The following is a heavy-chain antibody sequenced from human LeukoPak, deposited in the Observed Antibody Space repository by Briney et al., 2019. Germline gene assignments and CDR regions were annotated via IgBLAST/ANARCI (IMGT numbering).Heavy chain of an antibody. J-gene: IGHJ4*02. CDR3: ARWTVTKSFDY. CDR1: GYNFNSYW. D-gene: IGHD4-17*01. Sequence: GESLKISCKGSGYNFNSYWIGWVRQMPGKGLEWMGVIYPGDSDTRYSPSFQGQVTISADKSSSTAYLQWSSLKAADTAMYYCARWTVTKSFDYWGQGTLVTVSS. CDR2: IYPGDSDT. V-gene: IGHV5-51*01.